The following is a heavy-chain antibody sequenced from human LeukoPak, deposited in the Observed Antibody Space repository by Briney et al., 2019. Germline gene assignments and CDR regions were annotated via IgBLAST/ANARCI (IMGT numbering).Heavy chain of an antibody. J-gene: IGHJ5*02. CDR1: GFTFSSYG. V-gene: IGHV3-30*19. CDR3: ARGLPSEFGVTKHPNWFDP. D-gene: IGHD4-17*01. Sequence: GGSLRFSCAASGFTFSSYGMHWVRQAPGNGLEWVAVISYDGSNKYYADSVKGRFTISRDNSKNTLYLQMNSLRAEDTAVYYCARGLPSEFGVTKHPNWFDPWGQGTLVTVSS. CDR2: ISYDGSNK.